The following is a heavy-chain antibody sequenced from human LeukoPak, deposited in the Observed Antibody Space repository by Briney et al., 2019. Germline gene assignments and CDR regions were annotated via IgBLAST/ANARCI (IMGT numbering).Heavy chain of an antibody. CDR2: IKEDGSGR. Sequence: PGGSLRLSCEASPFIFSGHWLNCVRQTPGKGLEWVASIKEDGSGRQCVDSVKGRFSISRDNTKGSLFLQLNSLRAEDTAVYYCARDLGYCTNGACHTRFDYWGQGTLVTVSS. D-gene: IGHD2-8*01. V-gene: IGHV3-7*03. J-gene: IGHJ4*02. CDR3: ARDLGYCTNGACHTRFDY. CDR1: PFIFSGHW.